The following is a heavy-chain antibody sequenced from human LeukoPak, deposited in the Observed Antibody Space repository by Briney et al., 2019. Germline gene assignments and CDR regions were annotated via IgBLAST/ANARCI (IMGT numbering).Heavy chain of an antibody. CDR3: ARDRDTMIVVATALAI. J-gene: IGHJ4*02. V-gene: IGHV1-18*01. Sequence: ASVKVSCKASGYTFSIYGVSWVRQAPGQGLEWMGWISACNGNTNYAQKLQGRVTMTTDSSTSTAYMELRSLRSDDTAMYYCARDRDTMIVVATALAIWGQGTLVTVSS. D-gene: IGHD3-22*01. CDR2: ISACNGNT. CDR1: GYTFSIYG.